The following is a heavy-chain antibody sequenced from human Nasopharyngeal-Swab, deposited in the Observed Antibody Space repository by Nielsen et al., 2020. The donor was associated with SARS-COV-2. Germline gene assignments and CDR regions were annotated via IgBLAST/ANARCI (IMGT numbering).Heavy chain of an antibody. CDR1: GFTFDDYA. D-gene: IGHD3-22*01. V-gene: IGHV3-9*01. J-gene: IGHJ4*02. CDR2: ISWNSGSI. Sequence: GGSLILSCAASGFTFDDYAMHWVRPAPGKGLEWVSGISWNSGSIGYADSVQGRFTISRDNAKNSLYLQLNSLRAEDTALYYCAKASPYDYYDSSGYLGYYFDYWGQGTLVTVSS. CDR3: AKASPYDYYDSSGYLGYYFDY.